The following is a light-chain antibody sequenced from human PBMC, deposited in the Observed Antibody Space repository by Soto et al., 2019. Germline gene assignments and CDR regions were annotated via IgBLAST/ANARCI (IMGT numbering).Light chain of an antibody. CDR3: LLSYSGTRV. Sequence: QAVVTQEPSLTVSPGGTVSLTCGSSTGAVTSEHYAYWFQQKPGQAPRTLIYNTNNKHSWTPARFSGSLLGGKAALTLSGAQPEDEAEYYCLLSYSGTRVFGGGTKLTVL. V-gene: IGLV7-46*01. CDR2: NTN. CDR1: TGAVTSEHY. J-gene: IGLJ3*02.